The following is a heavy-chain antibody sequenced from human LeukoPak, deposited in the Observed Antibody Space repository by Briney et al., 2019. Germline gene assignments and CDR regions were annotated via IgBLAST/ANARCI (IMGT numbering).Heavy chain of an antibody. CDR1: GFTFSSYA. CDR2: ISYDGSNK. V-gene: IGHV3-30-3*01. CDR3: ARDPRATNFFDY. Sequence: GGSLRLSCAASGFTFSSYAMHWVRQAPGKGLEWVAAISYDGSNKYYADSVKGRFTISRDNSKNTLYLQMNSLRAEDTAVYYCARDPRATNFFDYWGQGTLVTVSS. D-gene: IGHD1-14*01. J-gene: IGHJ4*02.